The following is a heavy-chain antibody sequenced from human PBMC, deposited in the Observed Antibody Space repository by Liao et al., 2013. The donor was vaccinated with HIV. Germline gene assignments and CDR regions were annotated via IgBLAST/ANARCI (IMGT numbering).Heavy chain of an antibody. CDR3: AREHHAFDI. J-gene: IGHJ3*02. Sequence: QLQLQESGPGLVKPSETLSLTCAVSGGSMATDTYYWSWVRQPPGKGLEWIGYIYYSGNTNYNPSLKSRVTISIDTPKSQLSLKLSSVTAADTAVYYCAREHHAFDIWGQGTMVTVSS. CDR2: IYYSGNT. V-gene: IGHV4-61*01. CDR1: GGSMATDTYY.